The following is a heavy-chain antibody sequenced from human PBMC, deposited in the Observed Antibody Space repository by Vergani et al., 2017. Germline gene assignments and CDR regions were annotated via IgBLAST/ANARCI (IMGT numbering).Heavy chain of an antibody. CDR1: GGSISSYY. Sequence: QVQLQESGPGLVKPSETLSLTCTVSGGSISSYYWSWIRQPPGKGLEWIGYIYTSGSTNYNPSLKSRGTISVDTSKNQFSLKLSSVTAEDTALYYCAKDIGDGSPRFVYWFDPWGQGTLVTVSS. J-gene: IGHJ5*02. CDR2: IYTSGST. D-gene: IGHD3-16*01. V-gene: IGHV4-59*01. CDR3: AKDIGDGSPRFVYWFDP.